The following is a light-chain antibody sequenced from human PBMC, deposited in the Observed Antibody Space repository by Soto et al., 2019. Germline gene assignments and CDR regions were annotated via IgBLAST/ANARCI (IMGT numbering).Light chain of an antibody. CDR2: DVS. CDR1: SSDVGGYNY. Sequence: QSALTQPRSESGSPGQSVTISCTGTSSDVGGYNYVSWYQQHPGKAPKLMIYDVSKRPSGVPDRFSGSKSGNTASLTISGLQAEDEADYYCCSYAGSYTFVLFGGGTKLTVL. V-gene: IGLV2-11*01. J-gene: IGLJ2*01. CDR3: CSYAGSYTFVL.